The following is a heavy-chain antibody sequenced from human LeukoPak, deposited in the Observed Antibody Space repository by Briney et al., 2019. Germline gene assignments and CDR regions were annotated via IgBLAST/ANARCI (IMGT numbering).Heavy chain of an antibody. CDR1: GYTFTSYA. CDR2: IIPILGIA. V-gene: IGHV1-69*04. Sequence: SVKVSCKASGYTFTSYAMNWVRQAPGQGLEWMGRIIPILGIANYAQKFQGRVTITADKSTSTAYMELSSLRSEDTAVYYCARLATINYGTDYWGQGTLVTVSS. D-gene: IGHD5-24*01. J-gene: IGHJ4*02. CDR3: ARLATINYGTDY.